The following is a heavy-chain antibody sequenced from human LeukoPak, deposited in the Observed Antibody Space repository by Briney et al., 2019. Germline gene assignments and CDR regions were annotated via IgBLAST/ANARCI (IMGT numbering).Heavy chain of an antibody. D-gene: IGHD3-22*01. CDR1: GGTISSNNW. CDR3: AKGLESSGYYSFDY. Sequence: SETLSLTCTVSGGTISSNNWWRWVRPPPGKGLEVIGEIYHSGSTNYNPSLKSRVTMSVDKSKNQLSLKLGSVAAADTAVYYCAKGLESSGYYSFDYWGQGTLVTVPS. V-gene: IGHV4-4*02. J-gene: IGHJ4*02. CDR2: IYHSGST.